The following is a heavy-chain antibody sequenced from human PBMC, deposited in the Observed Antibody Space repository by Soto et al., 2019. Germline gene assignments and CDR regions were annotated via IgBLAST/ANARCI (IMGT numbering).Heavy chain of an antibody. D-gene: IGHD3-22*01. CDR1: GFTFSTYG. CDR2: ISNNGINK. V-gene: IGHV3-30*18. CDR3: AKDQPYYYDSSGYRSLDY. Sequence: GGSLRLSCAASGFTFSTYGMHWVRQAPGKGLEWLAVISNNGINKYYADSVKGRFTISRDNSKNTLYLQMNSLRAEDTAVYYCAKDQPYYYDSSGYRSLDYWGQGTLVTVSS. J-gene: IGHJ4*02.